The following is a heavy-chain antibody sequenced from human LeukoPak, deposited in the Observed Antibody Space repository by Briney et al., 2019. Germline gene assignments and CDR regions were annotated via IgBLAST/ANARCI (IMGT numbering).Heavy chain of an antibody. V-gene: IGHV1-8*03. D-gene: IGHD1-26*01. J-gene: IGHJ4*02. CDR3: ATWGVLKGAPSFFYFDY. CDR1: GYSFTNYD. CDR2: MNPKSGDT. Sequence: ASVNVSCKASGYSFTNYDINWVRQATGQGLEWMGWMNPKSGDTGYSQEFQGRVTITRDTSASTAYMELSSLRSEDTAMYYCATWGVLKGAPSFFYFDYWGQGTLITVSS.